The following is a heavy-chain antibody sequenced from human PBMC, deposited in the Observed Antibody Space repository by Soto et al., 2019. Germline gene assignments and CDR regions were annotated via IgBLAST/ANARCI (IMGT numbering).Heavy chain of an antibody. V-gene: IGHV3-23*01. D-gene: IGHD1-26*01. Sequence: GGSLRLSCAASGFTFSSYAMNWVRQAPGKGLESVSAISGSGGSTYYADSVKGRFTISRDNSKNTLYLQMNSLRAEDTAVYYCAKDVSSGSFKYYYYYYGMDVWGQGTTVTVSS. CDR3: AKDVSSGSFKYYYYYYGMDV. CDR1: GFTFSSYA. CDR2: ISGSGGST. J-gene: IGHJ6*02.